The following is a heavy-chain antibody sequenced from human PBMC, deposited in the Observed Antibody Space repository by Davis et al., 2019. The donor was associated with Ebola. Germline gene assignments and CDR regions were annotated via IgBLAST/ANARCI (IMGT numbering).Heavy chain of an antibody. Sequence: GESLKISCVASGFTFTTSTTHWVRQAPGKGLEWVALISSDGSRAYYADSVEGRFTISKDNSGNTLYLHMNALTAEDTALYYCAKLRSHDYTDSSDDFYLDLWGRGTLVTVSS. CDR3: AKLRSHDYTDSSDDFYLDL. J-gene: IGHJ2*01. CDR2: ISSDGSRA. V-gene: IGHV3-30*18. D-gene: IGHD3-16*01. CDR1: GFTFTTST.